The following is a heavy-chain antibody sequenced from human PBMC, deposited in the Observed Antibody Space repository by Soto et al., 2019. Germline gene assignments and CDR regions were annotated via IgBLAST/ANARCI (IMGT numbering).Heavy chain of an antibody. D-gene: IGHD2-21*02. V-gene: IGHV3-74*01. CDR1: GFTFSSYW. CDR3: ARDGASSYCGGDCYPTVDY. J-gene: IGHJ4*02. Sequence: GGSLRLSCAASGFTFSSYWMHWVCQAPGKGLVWVSRINSDGSSTSYADSVKGRFTISRDNAKNTLYLQMNSLRAEDTAVYYCARDGASSYCGGDCYPTVDYWGQGTLVTVSS. CDR2: INSDGSST.